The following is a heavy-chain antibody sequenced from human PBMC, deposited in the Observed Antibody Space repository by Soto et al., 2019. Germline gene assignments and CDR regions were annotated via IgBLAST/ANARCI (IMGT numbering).Heavy chain of an antibody. V-gene: IGHV1-69*06. CDR1: GGTFSSYA. CDR2: IIPIFGTA. CDR3: ARDGGYDRKLDY. Sequence: GASVKVSCKASGGTFSSYAISWVRQAPGQGLEWMGGIIPIFGTANYAQKFQGRVTITADKSTSTAYMELSSLRSEDTAVHYCARDGGYDRKLDYWGQGTLVTVSS. J-gene: IGHJ4*02. D-gene: IGHD5-12*01.